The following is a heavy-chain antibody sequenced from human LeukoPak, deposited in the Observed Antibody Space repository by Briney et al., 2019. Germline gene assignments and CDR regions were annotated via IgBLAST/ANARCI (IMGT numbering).Heavy chain of an antibody. D-gene: IGHD3-10*01. V-gene: IGHV4-4*02. CDR2: IYHSGST. Sequence: SETLSLTCAVSGGSISSSNWWSWVRQPPGKGLEWIGEIYHSGSTNYNPSLKSRVTISVDKSKNQFSLKLSSVTAADTAVYYCARDGGGYYGSGSYRSLDYWGQGTLVTVSS. J-gene: IGHJ4*02. CDR1: GGSISSSNW. CDR3: ARDGGGYYGSGSYRSLDY.